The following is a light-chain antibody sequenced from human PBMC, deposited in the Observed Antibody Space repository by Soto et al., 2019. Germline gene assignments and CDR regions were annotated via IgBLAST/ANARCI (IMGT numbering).Light chain of an antibody. J-gene: IGKJ1*01. CDR2: DAS. V-gene: IGKV3-11*01. Sequence: EIVLTQSPATLSLSPGERATLSCRASQSVSSYLAWYHQKPGQAPRLLIYDASNRATGSPARFSGSGSGTDFTLTISSLEPEDFAVYYCQQRSNWPPWTFGQGTKVEIK. CDR1: QSVSSY. CDR3: QQRSNWPPWT.